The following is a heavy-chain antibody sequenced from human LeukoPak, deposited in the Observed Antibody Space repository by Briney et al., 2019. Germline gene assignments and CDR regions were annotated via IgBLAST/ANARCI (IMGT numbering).Heavy chain of an antibody. CDR3: ARRGGKNYGDYVLYYYYMDV. J-gene: IGHJ6*03. D-gene: IGHD4-17*01. Sequence: ASVKVSCKTSGYTFATFGISWVRQAPGQGLEWMAWITSYKGNTNIAQKFQGRLTVTTDTSTSTAYMELRSLRSDDTAVYYCARRGGKNYGDYVLYYYYMDVWGKGTTVTVSS. V-gene: IGHV1-18*01. CDR1: GYTFATFG. CDR2: ITSYKGNT.